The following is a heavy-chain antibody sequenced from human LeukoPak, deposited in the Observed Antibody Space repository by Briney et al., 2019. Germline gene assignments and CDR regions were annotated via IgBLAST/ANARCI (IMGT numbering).Heavy chain of an antibody. CDR1: GFTFSSYA. Sequence: GGSLRLSCAASGFTFSSYAMSWVRQAPGKGLEWVSAISGSGGSTYYADSAKGRFTISRDNSKNTLYLQMNSLRAEDTAVYYCAKDAVVLMVYAKPPDYWGQGTLVTVSS. CDR3: AKDAVVLMVYAKPPDY. V-gene: IGHV3-23*01. D-gene: IGHD2-8*01. CDR2: ISGSGGST. J-gene: IGHJ4*02.